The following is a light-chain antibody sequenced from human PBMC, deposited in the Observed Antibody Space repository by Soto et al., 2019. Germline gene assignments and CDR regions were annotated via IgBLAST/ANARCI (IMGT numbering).Light chain of an antibody. V-gene: IGLV1-44*01. CDR1: SSNVGRNA. Sequence: QSVLTQPPSASGTPGQRVAISCSGGSSNVGRNAVNWYQQVPGTAPKLLIYNHNQRPSGVPERFSASKSGTSAALAISGLQPEDEADYYCGTWDNNLNVVLFGGGTKVTDL. CDR3: GTWDNNLNVVL. J-gene: IGLJ2*01. CDR2: NHN.